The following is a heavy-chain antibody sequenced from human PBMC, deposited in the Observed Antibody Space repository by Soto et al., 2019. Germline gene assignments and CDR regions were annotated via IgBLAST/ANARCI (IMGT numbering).Heavy chain of an antibody. CDR2: IIPIFGTA. Sequence: QVQLVQSGAEVKKPGSSVKVSCKASGGTFSSYAISWVRQAPGQGLEWMGGIIPIFGTANYAQKFQGRVTITADKSTSTAYMELSSLRSEDTAAYYCARGKSSSSSLLFYYYYYGMDVWGQGTTVTVSS. CDR1: GGTFSSYA. D-gene: IGHD6-6*01. CDR3: ARGKSSSSSLLFYYYYYGMDV. V-gene: IGHV1-69*06. J-gene: IGHJ6*02.